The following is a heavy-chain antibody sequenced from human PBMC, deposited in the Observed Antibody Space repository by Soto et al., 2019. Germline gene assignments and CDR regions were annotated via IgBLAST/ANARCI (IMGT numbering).Heavy chain of an antibody. V-gene: IGHV3-30*18. Sequence: GLSXRLSCAASGFTFSNSSMFLVRQAPGKGLEWVALISYDGSYRYYADSVKGRFTISRDNSKNILYLQMNSLRADDTAVYYCAKDTDYELNWLDTWGQGTLV. CDR2: ISYDGSYR. D-gene: IGHD3-22*01. J-gene: IGHJ5*02. CDR1: GFTFSNSS. CDR3: AKDTDYELNWLDT.